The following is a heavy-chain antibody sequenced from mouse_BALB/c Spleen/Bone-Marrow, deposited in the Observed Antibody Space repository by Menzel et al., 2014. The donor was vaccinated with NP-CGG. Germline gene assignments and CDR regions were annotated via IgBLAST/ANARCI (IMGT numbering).Heavy chain of an antibody. CDR1: GFSLTQYT. J-gene: IGHJ4*01. D-gene: IGHD2-12*01. Sequence: VQLVESGPGLVQPSQSLSITCTVSGFSLTQYTIYWIRQSPGKGLEWLGVVWTGGSTDYNATFTSRLTITKDNSKSQVFFKMTRLKPTDTAIYYCARNSDHYSLDYWGQGTSVTVSS. CDR3: ARNSDHYSLDY. V-gene: IGHV2-2*02. CDR2: VWTGGST.